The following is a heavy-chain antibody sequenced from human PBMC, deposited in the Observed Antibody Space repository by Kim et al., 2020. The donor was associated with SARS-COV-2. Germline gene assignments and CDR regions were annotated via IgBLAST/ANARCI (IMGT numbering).Heavy chain of an antibody. CDR2: IWSDGSNK. CDR1: GFTFSRYG. Sequence: GGSLRLSCVASGFTFSRYGMHWVRQAPGKGLEWVTVIWSDGSNKFYADSVKGRFTISRDNSKNTLYLQMNNLRAEDTAVYYCARANIEAGGTDPDYWGQGTLVTVSS. V-gene: IGHV3-33*01. D-gene: IGHD6-13*01. J-gene: IGHJ4*02. CDR3: ARANIEAGGTDPDY.